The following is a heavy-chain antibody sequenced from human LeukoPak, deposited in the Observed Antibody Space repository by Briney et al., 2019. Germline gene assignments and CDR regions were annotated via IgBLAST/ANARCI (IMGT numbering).Heavy chain of an antibody. V-gene: IGHV4-30-2*03. Sequence: SETLSLTCTVSGGSISSGGYSWSWIRQPPGKGLEWIGYIYHSGSTYYNPSLESRVTISVDTSKNQFSLKVSSVTAADTAVYYCARRGASSSEEYWGQGTLVIVSS. CDR3: ARRGASSSEEY. CDR1: GGSISSGGYS. J-gene: IGHJ4*02. D-gene: IGHD6-6*01. CDR2: IYHSGST.